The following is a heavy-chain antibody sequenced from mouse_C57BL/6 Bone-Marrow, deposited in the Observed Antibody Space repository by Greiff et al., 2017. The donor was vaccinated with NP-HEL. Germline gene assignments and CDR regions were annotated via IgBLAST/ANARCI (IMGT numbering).Heavy chain of an antibody. CDR2: INPYNGGT. J-gene: IGHJ2*01. CDR1: GYTFTDYY. D-gene: IGHD1-1*01. Sequence: VQLQQSGPVLVKPGASVKMSCKASGYTFTDYYMNWVKQSHGKSLEWIGVINPYNGGTSYNQKFKGKATLTVDKSSSTAYMELNSLTSEDSAVYYCAGKGYYYGSSVFDYWGQGTTLTVSS. V-gene: IGHV1-19*01. CDR3: AGKGYYYGSSVFDY.